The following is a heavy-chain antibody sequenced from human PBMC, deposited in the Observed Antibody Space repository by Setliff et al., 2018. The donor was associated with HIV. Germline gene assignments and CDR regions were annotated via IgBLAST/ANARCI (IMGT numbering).Heavy chain of an antibody. CDR2: IIPIFGTA. Sequence: SVKVSCKASGGTFSSYAISWVRQAPGQGLEWMGGIIPIFGTANYAQKFQGRVTMTQDTSTDTAYMEVSSLRSEDTAMFYCATEHSDAFDIWGQGTMVTVSS. CDR1: GGTFSSYA. J-gene: IGHJ3*02. CDR3: ATEHSDAFDI. V-gene: IGHV1-69*06.